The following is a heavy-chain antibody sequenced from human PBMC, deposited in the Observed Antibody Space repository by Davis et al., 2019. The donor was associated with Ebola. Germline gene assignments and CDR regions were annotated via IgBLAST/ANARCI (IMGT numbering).Heavy chain of an antibody. V-gene: IGHV3-73*01. CDR1: GFTFSGSA. Sequence: LSLTCAASGFTFSGSAMHWVRQASGKGLEWVGRIRSKANSYATAYAASVKGRFTISRDDSKNTAYLQMNSLKTEDTAVYYCTTDPVGTYYDFWSGYHNWFDPWGQGTLVTVSS. J-gene: IGHJ5*02. CDR2: IRSKANSYAT. CDR3: TTDPVGTYYDFWSGYHNWFDP. D-gene: IGHD3-3*01.